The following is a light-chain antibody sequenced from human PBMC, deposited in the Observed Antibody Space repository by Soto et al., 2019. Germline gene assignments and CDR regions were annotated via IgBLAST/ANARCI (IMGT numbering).Light chain of an antibody. CDR1: QSVSSN. CDR3: QQYDNWLGT. J-gene: IGKJ1*01. V-gene: IGKV3D-15*01. Sequence: EIVMTQSPATLSVSPGERATLSCRASQSVSSNLAWYQQTPGQAPRLLIFDASTRATGIPARFSGSGSGTEFTLTISSLQSEDFAVYYCQQYDNWLGTFGQGT. CDR2: DAS.